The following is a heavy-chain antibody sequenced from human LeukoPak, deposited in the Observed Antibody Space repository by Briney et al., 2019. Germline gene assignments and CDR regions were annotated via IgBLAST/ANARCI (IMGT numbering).Heavy chain of an antibody. CDR1: GYTFTSYG. Sequence: ASVKVSCKASGYTFTSYGISWVRQAPGQGLEWMGGIIPIFGTANYAQKFQGRVTITADESTSTAYMELSSLRSEDTAVYYCAREITSYPYFDYWGQGTLVTVSS. J-gene: IGHJ4*02. CDR2: IIPIFGTA. V-gene: IGHV1-69*13. D-gene: IGHD3-16*01. CDR3: AREITSYPYFDY.